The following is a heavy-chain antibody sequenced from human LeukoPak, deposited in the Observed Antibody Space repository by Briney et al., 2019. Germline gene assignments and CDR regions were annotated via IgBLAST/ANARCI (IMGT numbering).Heavy chain of an antibody. CDR3: ARGKGGGQIFGVALWY. D-gene: IGHD3-3*01. CDR1: GYTFTSYD. J-gene: IGHJ4*02. CDR2: MNPNSGNT. V-gene: IGHV1-8*01. Sequence: ASVKVSCKASGYTFTSYDINWVRQATGQGLEWMGWMNPNSGNTGYAQKFQGRVTMTRNTSISTAYMELSSLRSEATAVYYCARGKGGGQIFGVALWYWGQGTLVTVSS.